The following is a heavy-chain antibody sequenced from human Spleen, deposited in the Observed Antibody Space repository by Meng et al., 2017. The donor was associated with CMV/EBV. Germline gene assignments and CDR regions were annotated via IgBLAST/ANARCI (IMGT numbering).Heavy chain of an antibody. J-gene: IGHJ3*02. CDR3: VTETSGTHDPFEI. CDR2: TRYDESYK. V-gene: IGHV3-30*02. CDR1: GFTFGDYA. Sequence: GESLKISCTASGFTFGDYAMSWVRQAPGKGLEWVTFTRYDESYKFYADSVKGRFTISRDNSKNTLYLQMNSLRPQDSAVYYCVTETSGTHDPFEIWGQGTMVTVSS. D-gene: IGHD1-26*01.